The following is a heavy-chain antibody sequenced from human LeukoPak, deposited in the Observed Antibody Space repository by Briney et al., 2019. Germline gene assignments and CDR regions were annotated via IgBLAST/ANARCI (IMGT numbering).Heavy chain of an antibody. CDR2: ISYDGSTK. CDR1: GFTFSSYG. Sequence: GRSLRLSCAASGFTFSSYGMHWVRQAPGKGLEWVAVISYDGSTKYYADSVKGRFTISRDNSKNTLYLQMNSLRAEDTAVYYCAKDPGCSGGSCYSGYYGMDVWGQGTTVTVSS. V-gene: IGHV3-30*18. J-gene: IGHJ6*02. D-gene: IGHD2-15*01. CDR3: AKDPGCSGGSCYSGYYGMDV.